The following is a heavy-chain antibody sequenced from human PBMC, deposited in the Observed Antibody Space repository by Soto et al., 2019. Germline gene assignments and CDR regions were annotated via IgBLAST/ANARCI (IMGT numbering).Heavy chain of an antibody. CDR1: GFPFRGST. CDR3: TRADENSNYYFDY. J-gene: IGHJ4*02. V-gene: IGHV3-73*01. Sequence: GGSLGLSGLASGFPFRGSTIPWVRQASEGGREWLGRSSIKPNQYATGYGASVTGRSTITRDESKNTAYLHMNSLKSEDTAGYYCTRADENSNYYFDYWGRGTPVTVSS. D-gene: IGHD4-4*01. CDR2: SSIKPNQYAT.